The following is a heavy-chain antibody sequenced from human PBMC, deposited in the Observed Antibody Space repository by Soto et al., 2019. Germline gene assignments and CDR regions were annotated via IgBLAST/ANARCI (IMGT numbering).Heavy chain of an antibody. CDR3: AREGKSRGYYYYYGMDV. J-gene: IGHJ6*02. CDR1: GGSLSDYS. V-gene: IGHV4-34*01. CDR2: VDTSGIT. D-gene: IGHD3-10*01. Sequence: SETLSLTCAVNGGSLSDYSWTWIRQAPRRGLEWIGEVDTSGITNYNPSLESRVTFSIDTSNSQFSLRLSSVTAADTAVYFCAREGKSRGYYYYYGMDVWGQGTTVT.